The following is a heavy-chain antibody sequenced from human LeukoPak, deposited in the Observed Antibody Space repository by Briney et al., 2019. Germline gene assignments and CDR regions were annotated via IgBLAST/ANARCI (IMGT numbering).Heavy chain of an antibody. V-gene: IGHV3-73*01. CDR3: SRLWGDCGGDCYSHDY. D-gene: IGHD2-21*02. Sequence: GGSLKLFLAALGFTFIGLFLHWVRRASGKGLEWVGGIRRKANSYATAYGASVKGRFTISRDDSKNTAYLQMNSLRTEDTAVYYCSRLWGDCGGDCYSHDYWGQGTLVTVSS. CDR1: GFTFIGLF. CDR2: IRRKANSYAT. J-gene: IGHJ4*02.